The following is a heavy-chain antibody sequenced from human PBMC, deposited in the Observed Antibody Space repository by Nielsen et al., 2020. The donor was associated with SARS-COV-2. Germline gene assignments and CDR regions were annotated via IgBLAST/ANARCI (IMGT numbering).Heavy chain of an antibody. V-gene: IGHV4-34*01. CDR1: GGSFSGYY. D-gene: IGHD3-10*01. CDR3: ARGYYAHYYMDV. J-gene: IGHJ6*03. Sequence: SETLSPTCAVYGGSFSGYYWSWIRQPPGKGLEWIGEINHSGSTNYNPSLKSRVTISVDTSKNQFSLKLSSVTAADTAVYYCARGYYAHYYMDVWGKGTTVTVSS. CDR2: INHSGST.